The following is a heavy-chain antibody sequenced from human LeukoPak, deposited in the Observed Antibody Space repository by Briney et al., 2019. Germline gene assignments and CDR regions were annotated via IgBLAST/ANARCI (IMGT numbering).Heavy chain of an antibody. CDR3: ARAYPKYSSSSAVGY. CDR2: ISYDGSNK. Sequence: GGALRLSCAASGFTFSSYEMNWVRQAPGKGLEWVAVISYDGSNKYYADSVKGRFTISRDNSKNTLYLQMNSRRAEDTAVYYCARAYPKYSSSSAVGYWGQGTLVTVSS. D-gene: IGHD6-6*01. CDR1: GFTFSSYE. V-gene: IGHV3-30*04. J-gene: IGHJ4*02.